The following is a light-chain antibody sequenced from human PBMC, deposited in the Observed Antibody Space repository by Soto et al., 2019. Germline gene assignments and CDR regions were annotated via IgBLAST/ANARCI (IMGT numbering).Light chain of an antibody. CDR1: QSISSW. CDR3: QQYYSYPRT. J-gene: IGKJ1*01. V-gene: IGKV1-5*03. CDR2: KAS. Sequence: DIQMTQSPSTLSASVGDRVTITCRASQSISSWLAWYQQKPGKAPNLLIYKASSLESGVQSRFSGSGSGTDFTLTISCLQSEDFATYYCQQYYSYPRTFGQGTKVDIK.